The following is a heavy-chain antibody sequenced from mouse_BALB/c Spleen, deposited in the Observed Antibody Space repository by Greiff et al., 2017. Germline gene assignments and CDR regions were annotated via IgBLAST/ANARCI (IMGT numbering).Heavy chain of an antibody. CDR3: ARDGDYGSSGEAMDY. J-gene: IGHJ4*01. CDR1: GFTFSSYA. CDR2: ISSGGSYT. Sequence: EVQRVESGGGLVKPGGSLKLSCAASGFTFSSYAMSWVRQSPEKRLEWVAEISSGGSYTYYPDTVTGRFTISRDNAKNTLYLEMSSLRSEDTAMYYCARDGDYGSSGEAMDYWGQGTSVTVSS. D-gene: IGHD1-1*01. V-gene: IGHV5-9-4*01.